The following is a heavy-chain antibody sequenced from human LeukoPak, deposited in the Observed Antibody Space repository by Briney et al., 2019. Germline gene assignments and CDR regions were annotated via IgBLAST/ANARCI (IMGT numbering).Heavy chain of an antibody. CDR1: GXSVSSYF. V-gene: IGHV4-59*02. CDR2: IYFTGST. J-gene: IGHJ4*02. CDR3: ARSERGYSYGWYDY. Sequence: SETLSLTCTVSGXSVSSYFWSWIRQPPGKGLEWIGYIYFTGSTKYNPSLKSRVTISLDTSKNQFSLKLNSVTAADTAVYYCARSERGYSYGWYDYWGQGTLVTVSS. D-gene: IGHD5-18*01.